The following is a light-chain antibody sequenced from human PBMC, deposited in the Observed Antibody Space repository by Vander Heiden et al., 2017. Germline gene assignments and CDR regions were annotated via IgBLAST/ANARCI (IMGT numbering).Light chain of an antibody. CDR2: WAS. V-gene: IGKV4-1*01. CDR3: QQDYSTPRT. CDR1: QAIVYSSNTKDS. Sequence: DIVMAQSPDSLALSLGERDTINCKSSQAIVYSSNTKDSLAWYQQKPGQPPKLLIYWASPRESGVPDRSSGSGSGTDFTLTISSLQDEDVAVYYCQQDYSTPRTFGQGTKVEIK. J-gene: IGKJ1*01.